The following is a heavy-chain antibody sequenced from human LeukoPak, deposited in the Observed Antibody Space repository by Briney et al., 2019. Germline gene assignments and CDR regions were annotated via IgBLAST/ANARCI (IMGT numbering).Heavy chain of an antibody. CDR3: ARGGHDYGLSWFDP. V-gene: IGHV4-34*01. J-gene: IGHJ5*02. Sequence: SETLSLTCAVYGGSFSGYYWSWIRQPPGKGLEWIGEINHSGSTNYNPSLKSRVTISVDTPKNQFSLKLSSVTAADTAVYYCARGGHDYGLSWFDPWGQGALVTVSS. CDR1: GGSFSGYY. CDR2: INHSGST. D-gene: IGHD4-17*01.